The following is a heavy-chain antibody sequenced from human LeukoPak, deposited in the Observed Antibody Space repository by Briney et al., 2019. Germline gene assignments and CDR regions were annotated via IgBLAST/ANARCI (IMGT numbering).Heavy chain of an antibody. D-gene: IGHD5-12*01. CDR3: AKAGYSGYDWFDY. CDR1: GFTFSSSA. V-gene: IGHV3-23*01. Sequence: SGGSLRLSCAASGFTFSSSAMSWVRLAPGKGLEWVSGISGSDGSTYYADSVKGRFTISRDNSKNTLYLQMNSLRAEDTAVYYCAKAGYSGYDWFDYWGQGTLVTVSS. CDR2: ISGSDGST. J-gene: IGHJ4*02.